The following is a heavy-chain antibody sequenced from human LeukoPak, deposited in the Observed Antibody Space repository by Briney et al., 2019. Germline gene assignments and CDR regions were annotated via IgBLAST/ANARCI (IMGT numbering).Heavy chain of an antibody. CDR3: AKNVVLMVYASPYYYYMDV. CDR1: GFTFSSYS. V-gene: IGHV3-7*01. CDR2: IKQDGSEK. Sequence: GGSLRLSCAASGFTFSSYSMIWVRQAPGKGLEWVANIKQDGSEKYYVDSVKGRFTISRDNSKNTLYLQMNSLRAEDTAVYYCAKNVVLMVYASPYYYYMDVWGKGTTVTVSS. J-gene: IGHJ6*03. D-gene: IGHD2-8*01.